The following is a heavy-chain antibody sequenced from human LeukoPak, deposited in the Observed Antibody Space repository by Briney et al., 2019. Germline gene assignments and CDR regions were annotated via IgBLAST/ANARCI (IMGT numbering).Heavy chain of an antibody. CDR2: IYSGGST. D-gene: IGHD1-26*01. Sequence: PGGSLRLSCAASGFTVSSNYMSWVRQAPGKGLEWVSVIYSGGSTYYADSVKGRFTISRDNAKNSLSLQMNSLRDEDTAVYYCARADRSGTYNFDYWGQGTLVTVSS. CDR1: GFTVSSNY. V-gene: IGHV3-66*01. J-gene: IGHJ4*02. CDR3: ARADRSGTYNFDY.